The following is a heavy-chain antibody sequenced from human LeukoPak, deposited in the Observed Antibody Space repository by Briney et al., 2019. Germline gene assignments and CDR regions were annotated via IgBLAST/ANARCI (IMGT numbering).Heavy chain of an antibody. CDR2: ISSSGSTI. D-gene: IGHD3-10*02. Sequence: GRSLRLSCAASGFTLSSYEMNWVRQAPGKGLEWVSYISSSGSTIYYADSVKGRFTISRDNAKNSLYLQMNSLRAEDTAVYYCAELGITMIGGVWGEGTTVTISS. CDR1: GFTLSSYE. J-gene: IGHJ6*04. CDR3: AELGITMIGGV. V-gene: IGHV3-48*03.